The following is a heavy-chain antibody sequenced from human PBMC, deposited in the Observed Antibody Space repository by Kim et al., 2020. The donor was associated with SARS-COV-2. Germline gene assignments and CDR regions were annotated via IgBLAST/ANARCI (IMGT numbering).Heavy chain of an antibody. CDR3: AMVRGVIPSP. V-gene: IGHV5-10-1*01. CDR2: IDPSDSYT. CDR1: GYSFTSYW. Sequence: GESLKISCKGSGYSFTSYWISWVRQMPGKGLEWMGRIDPSDSYTNYSPSFQGHVTISADKSISTAYLQWSSLKASDTAMYYCAMVRGVIPSPWGQGTLVTVSS. J-gene: IGHJ5*02. D-gene: IGHD3-10*01.